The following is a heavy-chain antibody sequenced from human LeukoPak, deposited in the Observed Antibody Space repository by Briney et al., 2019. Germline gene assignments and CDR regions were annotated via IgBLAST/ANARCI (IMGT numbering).Heavy chain of an antibody. Sequence: AASVKVSCKASGGTFSSYAISWVRQAPGQGLEWMGGIIPIFGTANYAQKFQGRVTITADESTSTAYMELSSLRSEDTAVYYCAREPFGYGDSGWGQGTLVTVSS. D-gene: IGHD4-17*01. CDR3: AREPFGYGDSG. V-gene: IGHV1-69*13. J-gene: IGHJ4*02. CDR2: IIPIFGTA. CDR1: GGTFSSYA.